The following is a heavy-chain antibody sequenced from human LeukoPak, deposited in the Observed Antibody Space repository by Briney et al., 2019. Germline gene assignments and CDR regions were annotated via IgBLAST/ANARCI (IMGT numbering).Heavy chain of an antibody. V-gene: IGHV3-30-3*01. J-gene: IGHJ4*02. CDR1: GITFNDYA. D-gene: IGHD3-10*01. CDR2: TSYDGTNK. Sequence: GGSLRLSCAGSGITFNDYALHWVRQAPGKGLEWVAVTSYDGTNKYYADSVKGRFTISRDNSKNTLYLQMNSLRTEDTAVYYCARDITMVRNGDYWGQGTLVTVSS. CDR3: ARDITMVRNGDY.